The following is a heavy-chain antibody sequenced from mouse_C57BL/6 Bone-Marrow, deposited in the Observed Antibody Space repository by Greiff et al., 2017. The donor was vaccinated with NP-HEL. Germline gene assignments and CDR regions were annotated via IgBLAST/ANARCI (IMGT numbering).Heavy chain of an antibody. V-gene: IGHV1-76*01. CDR1: GYTFTDYY. J-gene: IGHJ3*01. Sequence: VQLQQSGAELVRPGASVKLSCKASGYTFTDYYINWVKQRPGQGLEWIARIYPGSGNTYYNEKFKGKATLTAEKSSSTAYMQLSSLTSEDSAVYFCARRGGRAPFAYWGQGTLVTVSA. CDR2: IYPGSGNT. CDR3: ARRGGRAPFAY.